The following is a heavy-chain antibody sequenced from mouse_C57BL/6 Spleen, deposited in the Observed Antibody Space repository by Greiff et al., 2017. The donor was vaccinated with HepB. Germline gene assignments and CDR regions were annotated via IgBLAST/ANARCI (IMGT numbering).Heavy chain of an antibody. J-gene: IGHJ2*01. CDR3: VRIYDGYFDY. CDR2: IRSKSNNYAT. CDR1: GFSFNTYA. Sequence: EVQLVESGGGLVQPKGSLKLSCAASGFSFNTYAMNWVRQAPGKGLEWVARIRSKSNNYATYYADSVKDRFTISRDDSESMLYLQMNNLKTEDTAMYYCVRIYDGYFDYWGQGTTLTVSS. D-gene: IGHD2-3*01. V-gene: IGHV10-1*01.